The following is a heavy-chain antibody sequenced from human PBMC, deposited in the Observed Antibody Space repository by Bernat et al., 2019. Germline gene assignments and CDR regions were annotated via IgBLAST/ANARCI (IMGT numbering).Heavy chain of an antibody. Sequence: QVQLVESGGGVVQPGRSLRLSCAASGFTFSSYAMHWVRQAPGKGLEWVAVISYDGSNTYYADSVKGRFTISRDNSKNTLYLQMNSLRAEDTAVYYCARVAAAAGTKYYYYYGMDVWGQGTTVTVSS. V-gene: IGHV3-30-3*01. J-gene: IGHJ6*02. CDR2: ISYDGSNT. D-gene: IGHD6-13*01. CDR1: GFTFSSYA. CDR3: ARVAAAAGTKYYYYYGMDV.